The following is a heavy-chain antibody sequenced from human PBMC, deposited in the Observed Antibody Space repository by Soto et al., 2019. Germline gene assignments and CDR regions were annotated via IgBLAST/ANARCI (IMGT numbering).Heavy chain of an antibody. Sequence: ASVKVSCKASGYTFTSYDINWVRQATGQGLEWMGWMNPNSGNTGYAQKFQGRVTISKDTSKNQVVLTMTNMDPVDTATYYCARIRLNLGRVQNEGDILTGYEASDAFDIWGQGTMVTVSS. CDR3: ARIRLNLGRVQNEGDILTGYEASDAFDI. J-gene: IGHJ3*02. D-gene: IGHD3-9*01. CDR2: MNPNSGNT. V-gene: IGHV1-8*01. CDR1: GYTFTSYD.